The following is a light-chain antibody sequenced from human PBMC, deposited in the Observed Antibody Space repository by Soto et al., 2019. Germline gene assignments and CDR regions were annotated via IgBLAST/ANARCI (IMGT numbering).Light chain of an antibody. V-gene: IGKV1-27*01. J-gene: IGKJ1*01. CDR1: QGISTY. CDR3: QQYNSYPWT. CDR2: RVF. Sequence: DIQLTQSPPSLSASVGDRVTITYRVSQGISTYLNCYRHKPGEVPNLLIYRVFNLQSGLPSRFSGSGSGTEFTLTISSLQPDDFASYYCQQYNSYPWTFGQGTKVDIK.